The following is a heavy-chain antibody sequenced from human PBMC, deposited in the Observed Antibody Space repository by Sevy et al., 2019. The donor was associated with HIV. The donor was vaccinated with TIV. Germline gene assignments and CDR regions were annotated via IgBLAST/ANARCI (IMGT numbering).Heavy chain of an antibody. CDR3: SRDAFSGSAVGDY. V-gene: IGHV3-49*03. J-gene: IGHJ4*02. Sequence: GGSLRLSCAASGFTFGDFAMSWFRQAPWKGLEWVGFIRSKAYGGTTEYAASLKGRFTISRDDSKSIAYLQMNSLKNEDTAVYYCSRDAFSGSAVGDYWGQGTLVTVSS. D-gene: IGHD1-26*01. CDR2: IRSKAYGGTT. CDR1: GFTFGDFA.